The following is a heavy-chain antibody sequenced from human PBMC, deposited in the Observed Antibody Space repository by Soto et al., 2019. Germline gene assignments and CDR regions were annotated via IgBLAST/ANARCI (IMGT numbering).Heavy chain of an antibody. CDR3: ARGRGYSYGLDP. Sequence: PSETLSLPCTVPGGSISSGDYYWSWIRQPPGKGLEWIGYIYYSGSTYYNPSLKSRVAISLDTSKNQFSLSLNFVTAADTAVYYCARGRGYSYGLDPWGQGSLVTVSS. J-gene: IGHJ5*02. CDR1: GGSISSGDYY. D-gene: IGHD5-18*01. V-gene: IGHV4-30-4*01. CDR2: IYYSGST.